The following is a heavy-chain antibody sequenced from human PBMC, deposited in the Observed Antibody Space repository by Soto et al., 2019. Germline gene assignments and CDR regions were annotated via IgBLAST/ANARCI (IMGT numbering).Heavy chain of an antibody. CDR2: INHSENT. Sequence: PSETLSLTCAVYGGSFSGYYWSWIRQPPGKGLEWIGEINHSENTKYNPSLKSRVTMSVDTSKNPFSLKLISVTAADTAKYFCAREGNLGRGLQPLNSWGRGTLVTVSS. CDR1: GGSFSGYY. J-gene: IGHJ4*02. D-gene: IGHD1-1*01. V-gene: IGHV4-34*01. CDR3: AREGNLGRGLQPLNS.